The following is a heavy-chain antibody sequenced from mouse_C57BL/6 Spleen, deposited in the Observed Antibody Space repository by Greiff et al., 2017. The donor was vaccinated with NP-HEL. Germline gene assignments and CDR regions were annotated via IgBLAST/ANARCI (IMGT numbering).Heavy chain of an antibody. CDR2: IDPSDSET. CDR3: ARRGYYSNNYFDY. V-gene: IGHV1-52*01. Sequence: QVQLQQPGAELVRPGSSVKLSCKASGYTFTSYWMHWVKQRPIQGLEWIGNIDPSDSETHYNQKFKDKATLTVDKSSSTAYMQLSSLTSEDSAVYYCARRGYYSNNYFDYWGQGTTLTVSS. CDR1: GYTFTSYW. J-gene: IGHJ2*01. D-gene: IGHD2-5*01.